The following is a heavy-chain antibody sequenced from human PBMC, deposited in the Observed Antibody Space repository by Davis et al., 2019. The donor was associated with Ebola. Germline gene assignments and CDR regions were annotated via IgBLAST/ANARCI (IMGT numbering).Heavy chain of an antibody. CDR2: IYYSGST. CDR3: ARETYYYDSSGYHRGAFDI. J-gene: IGHJ3*02. Sequence: SETLSLTCTVSGGSISGYYWSWIRQPPGKGLEWIGYIYYSGSTNYNPSLKSRVTISVDTSKNQFSLKLSSVTAADTAVYYCARETYYYDSSGYHRGAFDIWGQGTMVTVSS. D-gene: IGHD3-22*01. CDR1: GGSISGYY. V-gene: IGHV4-59*01.